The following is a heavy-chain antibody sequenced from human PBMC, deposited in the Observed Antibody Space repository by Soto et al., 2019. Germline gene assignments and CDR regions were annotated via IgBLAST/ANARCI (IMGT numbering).Heavy chain of an antibody. Sequence: GESLKISCKGSGYSFFGYWIGWVRQLPGKGLGGMGIIYPDDSDTRYSPPFQGHVTISADKSISTAYLQWSSLKASDTAMYFCVVQQQLPWVNDWGQGTQVTVSS. CDR3: VVQQQLPWVND. J-gene: IGHJ1*01. CDR1: GYSFFGYW. D-gene: IGHD6-13*01. CDR2: IYPDDSDT. V-gene: IGHV5-51*01.